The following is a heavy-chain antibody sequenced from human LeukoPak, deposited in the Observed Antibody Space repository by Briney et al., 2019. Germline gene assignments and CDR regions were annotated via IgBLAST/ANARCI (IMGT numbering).Heavy chain of an antibody. Sequence: PGGSLRLSCSASGFTFSSYAMHWVRQAPGKGLEYVSAISGNGGSTYYADSVKGRFTISRDNSKNTLYLQMSSPRAEDTAVYYCVKARRYCSSTSCPYYFDYWGQGTLVTVSS. CDR1: GFTFSSYA. CDR2: ISGNGGST. J-gene: IGHJ4*02. D-gene: IGHD2-2*01. V-gene: IGHV3-64D*06. CDR3: VKARRYCSSTSCPYYFDY.